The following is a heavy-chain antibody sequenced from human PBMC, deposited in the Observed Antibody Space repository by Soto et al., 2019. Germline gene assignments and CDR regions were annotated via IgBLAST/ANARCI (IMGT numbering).Heavy chain of an antibody. CDR1: GFAFSDYP. Sequence: EVHLLESGGGVVQPGKSLKISCATSGFAFSDYPMTWVRQPPGQGLEWVSGISASGEKPYYADSVKGRFTISRDNSKNTLSLQMNSLRVEDTGIYYCAKLAWLEFGGDYWGQGTLVTVSS. CDR2: ISASGEKP. J-gene: IGHJ4*02. V-gene: IGHV3-23*01. D-gene: IGHD6-19*01. CDR3: AKLAWLEFGGDY.